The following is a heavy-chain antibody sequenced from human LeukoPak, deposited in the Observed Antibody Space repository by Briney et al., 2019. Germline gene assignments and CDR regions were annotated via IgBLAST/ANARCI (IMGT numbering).Heavy chain of an antibody. J-gene: IGHJ4*02. V-gene: IGHV1-18*01. D-gene: IGHD3-22*01. CDR1: GYTFTSYG. CDR3: ARAHSSGYLSSYSFDY. Sequence: GASVKVSCKASGYTFTSYGISWVRQAPGQGLEWMGWISAYNGNTNYAQKLQGRVTMTTDTSTSTAYMELRSLRSDDTAVYYCARAHSSGYLSSYSFDYWGQGTLVTVSS. CDR2: ISAYNGNT.